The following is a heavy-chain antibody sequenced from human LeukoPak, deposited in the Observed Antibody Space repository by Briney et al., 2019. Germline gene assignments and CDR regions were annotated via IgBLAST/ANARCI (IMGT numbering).Heavy chain of an antibody. Sequence: GGSLRPSSAASGFTFSSYAMCWVRQAPGNGLKCVSAISGSGGSTYYADSVKGRFTISRDNSKNTMYLQMNSLRAEDTAVYYCAIDRPINYDILTGPGGYWGQGTLVTVSS. D-gene: IGHD3-9*01. CDR2: ISGSGGST. CDR3: AIDRPINYDILTGPGGY. V-gene: IGHV3-23*01. J-gene: IGHJ4*02. CDR1: GFTFSSYA.